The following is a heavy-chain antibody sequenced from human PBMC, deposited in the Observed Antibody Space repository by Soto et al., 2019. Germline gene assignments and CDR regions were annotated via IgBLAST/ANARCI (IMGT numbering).Heavy chain of an antibody. J-gene: IGHJ4*02. D-gene: IGHD2-2*02. Sequence: SVQVSCQASGGTFSSYAIIWLRQSPGQGLEWMGGIITIFGTANYAQKFQGRVTITADESTSTAYMELSSLRSEDTAVYYCAVIVGPADIWHAGLDYWGQGTLVTVSS. CDR1: GGTFSSYA. CDR2: IITIFGTA. CDR3: AVIVGPADIWHAGLDY. V-gene: IGHV1-69*13.